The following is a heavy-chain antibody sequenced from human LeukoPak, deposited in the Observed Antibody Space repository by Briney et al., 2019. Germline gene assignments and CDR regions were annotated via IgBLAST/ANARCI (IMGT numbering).Heavy chain of an antibody. J-gene: IGHJ4*02. Sequence: PSETLSLTCTVSGGPISSSSYYWGWIRQPPGKGLEWIGSIYYSGSTYYNPSLKSRVTISVDTSKNQFSLKLSSVTAADTAVYYCARAPVAKQRGKPFDYWGQGTLVTVSS. CDR2: IYYSGST. V-gene: IGHV4-39*01. D-gene: IGHD5-12*01. CDR3: ARAPVAKQRGKPFDY. CDR1: GGPISSSSYY.